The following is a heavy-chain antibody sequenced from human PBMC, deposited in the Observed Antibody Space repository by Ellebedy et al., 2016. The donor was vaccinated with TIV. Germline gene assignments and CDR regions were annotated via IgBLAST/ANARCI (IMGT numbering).Heavy chain of an antibody. D-gene: IGHD1-26*01. Sequence: SETLSLTCNVSGASISSYYWSWIRQPPGKGLEWIGYMSYSGSTNYNPSLRSRVTISVDTSKSQFSLKLTSVTAADTAVYYCASRASGRSDLGRGLCFENWGQGTLVTVSS. CDR1: GASISSYY. J-gene: IGHJ4*02. V-gene: IGHV4-59*08. CDR2: MSYSGST. CDR3: ASRASGRSDLGRGLCFEN.